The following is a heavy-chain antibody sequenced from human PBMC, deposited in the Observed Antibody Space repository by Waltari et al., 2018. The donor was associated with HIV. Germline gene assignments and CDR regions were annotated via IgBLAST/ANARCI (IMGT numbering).Heavy chain of an antibody. CDR3: ARRQQLTD. V-gene: IGHV3-7*01. J-gene: IGHJ4*02. CDR2: IKEDGSEI. Sequence: EVRLVESGGGLVQPGGSLRLSCAASGFTFRVSWMTWVRQAPGKGLEWVANIKEDGSEIHYVDSVKGRFTISRDNAKNSLYLQMNSLRAEDTAVYYCARRQQLTDWGQGTLVTVSS. CDR1: GFTFRVSW. D-gene: IGHD6-13*01.